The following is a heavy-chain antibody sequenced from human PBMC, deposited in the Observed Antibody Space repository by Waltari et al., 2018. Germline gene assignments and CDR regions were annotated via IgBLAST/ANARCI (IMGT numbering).Heavy chain of an antibody. J-gene: IGHJ4*02. CDR1: GYIFTTYG. Sequence: QVQLVQYGTELKKPGAAVTVSCQASGYIFTTYGITWVRPAPGQGLEWMGCINTPTGNPTYVHGFTGRFVFSLDTSVSTAYLQISSLKAEDSVIYYCARGGGTFSKPQYFDSWGQGTRVTVSS. CDR2: INTPTGNP. V-gene: IGHV7-4-1*02. D-gene: IGHD1-26*01. CDR3: ARGGGTFSKPQYFDS.